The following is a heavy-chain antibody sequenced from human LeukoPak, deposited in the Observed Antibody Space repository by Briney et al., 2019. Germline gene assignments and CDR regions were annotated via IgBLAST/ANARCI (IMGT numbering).Heavy chain of an antibody. V-gene: IGHV3-21*01. CDR3: ARDPGYSSSSNYYFDF. CDR2: ISSSSSHI. Sequence: GGSLRLSCAASGLSFSSYSINWVRQAPGKGLEWVSSISSSSSHIYYADSVKGRFTISRDNVKNSLYLQMNSLRAEDTAAYFCARDPGYSSSSNYYFDFWGRGTLVTVSS. J-gene: IGHJ4*02. D-gene: IGHD6-6*01. CDR1: GLSFSSYS.